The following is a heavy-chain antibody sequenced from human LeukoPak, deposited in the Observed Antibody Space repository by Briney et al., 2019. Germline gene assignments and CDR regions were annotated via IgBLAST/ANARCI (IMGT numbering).Heavy chain of an antibody. V-gene: IGHV3-15*01. J-gene: IGHJ6*03. CDR1: GFTFSNAW. Sequence: GGSLRLSCAASGFTFSNAWMSWVRQAPGKGLEWVGRIKSKADGGTTDYAAPVKGRFTISRDDSKNTLYLQMNSLKTEDTAVYYCTTDPTIFGDTNYYMDVWGKGTTVTVSS. CDR2: IKSKADGGTT. CDR3: TTDPTIFGDTNYYMDV. D-gene: IGHD3-3*01.